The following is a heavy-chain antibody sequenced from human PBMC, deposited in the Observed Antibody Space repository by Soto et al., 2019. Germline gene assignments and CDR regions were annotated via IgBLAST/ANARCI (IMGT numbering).Heavy chain of an antibody. CDR2: ISSSSSYI. CDR1: GFTFSSYS. J-gene: IGHJ5*02. V-gene: IGHV3-21*01. D-gene: IGHD6-13*01. CDR3: ARAGIAAAGSGFDP. Sequence: EVQLVESGGGLVKPGGSLRLSCAASGFTFSSYSMNWVRQAPGKGLEWVSSISSSSSYIYYADSVKGRFTISRDNAKNSLYLQMNSLRAEDTAVYYCARAGIAAAGSGFDPWGQGTLVTVSS.